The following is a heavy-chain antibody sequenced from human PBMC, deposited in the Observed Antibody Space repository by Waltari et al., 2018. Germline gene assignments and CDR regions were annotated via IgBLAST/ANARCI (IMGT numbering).Heavy chain of an antibody. V-gene: IGHV3-74*01. CDR2: IKNDGSDS. CDR3: AKDLHWGQSDY. D-gene: IGHD3-16*01. J-gene: IGHJ4*02. Sequence: EVQLVESGGGLVQPGGSLRLTCAASGFHFSSFWMHWVRHVPGEGLVWVARIKNDGSDSGYADSVKGRFTISRDNAKNTLYLEMNSLRVEDTAVYYCAKDLHWGQSDYWGQGTLVTVSS. CDR1: GFHFSSFW.